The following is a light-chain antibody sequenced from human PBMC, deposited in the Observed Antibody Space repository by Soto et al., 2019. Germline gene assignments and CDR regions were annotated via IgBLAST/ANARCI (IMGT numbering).Light chain of an antibody. V-gene: IGLV4-60*03. CDR1: RGHSSYI. Sequence: QLVLTQSSSASASLGSSVKLTCTLSRGHSSYIIAWHQQQPGKAPRYLMKLEGSGSYNKGSGVPDRFSGSSSGAVRYLTISNLQSDDEADYYCETWDTNTRVFGGRTKLTV. CDR3: ETWDTNTRV. J-gene: IGLJ3*02. CDR2: LEGSGSY.